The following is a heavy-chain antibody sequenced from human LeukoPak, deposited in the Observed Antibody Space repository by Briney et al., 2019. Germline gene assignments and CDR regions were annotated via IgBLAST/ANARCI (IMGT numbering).Heavy chain of an antibody. J-gene: IGHJ4*02. CDR3: ARGEYDYVWGSYPQSDY. D-gene: IGHD3-16*02. CDR1: GFTFSSYW. V-gene: IGHV3-74*01. CDR2: TNSDGSST. Sequence: GGSLRLSCAASGFTFSSYWMHWVRQAPGKGLVWVSRTNSDGSSTSYADSVKGRFTISRDNAKNTLYLQMNSLRAEDTAVYYCARGEYDYVWGSYPQSDYWGQGTLVTVFS.